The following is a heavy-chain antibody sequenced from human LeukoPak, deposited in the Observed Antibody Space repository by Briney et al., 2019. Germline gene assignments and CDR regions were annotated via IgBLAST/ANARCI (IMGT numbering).Heavy chain of an antibody. Sequence: YXSWIRQPPGKGLEWIGEINHSGSTNYNPSLKSRVTISVDASKNQFSLKLSSVTAADTAVYYCARGGGLLWFGNPAYFDYWGQGTLVTVSS. CDR3: ARGGGLLWFGNPAYFDY. V-gene: IGHV4-34*01. CDR2: INHSGST. CDR1: Y. D-gene: IGHD3-10*01. J-gene: IGHJ4*02.